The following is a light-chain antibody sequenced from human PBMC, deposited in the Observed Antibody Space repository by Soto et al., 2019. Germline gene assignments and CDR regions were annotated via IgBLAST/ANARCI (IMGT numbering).Light chain of an antibody. CDR2: LDSDGSH. V-gene: IGLV4-69*01. Sequence: QSVLTRSPSASASLGASVKLTCTLSSGHSSYAIAWHQQQPEKGPRYLMKLDSDGSHTKGDAIPDRFSGSSSGAERYLTISSLQSEDEADYYCQTWGTGIHVLFGGGTKLTVL. J-gene: IGLJ2*01. CDR3: QTWGTGIHVL. CDR1: SGHSSYA.